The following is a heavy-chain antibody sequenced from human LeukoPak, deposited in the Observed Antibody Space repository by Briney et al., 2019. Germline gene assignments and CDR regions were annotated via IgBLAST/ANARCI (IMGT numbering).Heavy chain of an antibody. V-gene: IGHV4-39*07. D-gene: IGHD1-1*01. Sequence: SETLSLTCTVSGGSINSSSYYWGWVRQPPGKGLEWIGSMYYRGSTYYDPSLKSRVTISVDTSKNQFSLKLSSVTAADTAVYYCARDAGHQLSRRNYYAMDVWGQGTTVTVSS. CDR1: GGSINSSSYY. J-gene: IGHJ6*02. CDR2: MYYRGST. CDR3: ARDAGHQLSRRNYYAMDV.